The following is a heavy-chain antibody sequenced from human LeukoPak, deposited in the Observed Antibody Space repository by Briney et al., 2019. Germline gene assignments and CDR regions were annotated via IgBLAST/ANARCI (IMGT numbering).Heavy chain of an antibody. CDR1: GFSLSTSGVG. V-gene: IGHV2-5*02. J-gene: IGHJ5*02. CDR2: IYWDDDK. Sequence: SGPTLVNPTQTLTLTCTFSGFSLSTSGVGVGWIRQPPGKALEWLALIYWDDDKRYSPSLKGRLTITKDTSKNQVVLTMTNMDPVDTATYYCAHSLWIAAAGTSGEWFDPWGQGTLVTVSS. CDR3: AHSLWIAAAGTSGEWFDP. D-gene: IGHD6-13*01.